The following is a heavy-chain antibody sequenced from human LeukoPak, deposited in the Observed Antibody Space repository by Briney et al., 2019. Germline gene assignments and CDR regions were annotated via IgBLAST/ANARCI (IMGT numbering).Heavy chain of an antibody. CDR3: ARGFPGIAVAGNWFDP. V-gene: IGHV4-38-2*02. D-gene: IGHD6-19*01. J-gene: IGHJ5*02. CDR1: GYSISSGYY. Sequence: RPSETLSLTCTVSGYSISSGYYWGWIRQPPGKGLEWIGSIYHSGSTYYNPSLKSRVTISVDTSKNQFSLKLSSVTAADTAVYYCARGFPGIAVAGNWFDPRGQGTLVTVSS. CDR2: IYHSGST.